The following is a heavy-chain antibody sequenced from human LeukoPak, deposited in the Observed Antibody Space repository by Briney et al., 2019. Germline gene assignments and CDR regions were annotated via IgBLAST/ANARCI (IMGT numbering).Heavy chain of an antibody. CDR1: GGSISSYY. CDR2: IYYTGAT. Sequence: SETLSLTCTVSGGSISSYYWTWIRQPPGQGLEWIGYIYYTGATSYNPSLKSRVTISVDTSKNQFSLKVTSVTTADTAVYYCAKYGGSGWVIDNWGQGTLVTVSS. J-gene: IGHJ4*02. V-gene: IGHV4-59*08. D-gene: IGHD6-19*01. CDR3: AKYGGSGWVIDN.